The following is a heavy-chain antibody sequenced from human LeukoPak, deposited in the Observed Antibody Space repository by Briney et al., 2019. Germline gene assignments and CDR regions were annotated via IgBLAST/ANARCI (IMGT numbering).Heavy chain of an antibody. CDR1: GYTFTSYG. CDR2: ISAYNGNT. Sequence: ASVKVSCKASGYTFTSYGISWVRQAPGQGLEWMGWISAYNGNTNYAQKLQGRVTMTTDTSTSTAYMELRSLRSDDTAVYYCARDSTWTYYYDSSGSPYFDYWGQGTLVTVSS. D-gene: IGHD3-22*01. CDR3: ARDSTWTYYYDSSGSPYFDY. J-gene: IGHJ4*02. V-gene: IGHV1-18*01.